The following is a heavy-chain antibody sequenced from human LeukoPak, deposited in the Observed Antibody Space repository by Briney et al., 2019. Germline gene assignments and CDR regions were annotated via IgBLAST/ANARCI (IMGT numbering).Heavy chain of an antibody. V-gene: IGHV4-34*01. CDR3: ARETSLAGFASGLGFNY. J-gene: IGHJ4*02. CDR2: INHSGST. D-gene: IGHD6-19*01. Sequence: SETLSLTCAVYGGSFSGYYWSWIRQPPGKGLEWIGEINHSGSTNYNPSLKSRVTMSIDTSKNHFSLKLTSVTAADTATYYCARETSLAGFASGLGFNYWGQGILVTVSS. CDR1: GGSFSGYY.